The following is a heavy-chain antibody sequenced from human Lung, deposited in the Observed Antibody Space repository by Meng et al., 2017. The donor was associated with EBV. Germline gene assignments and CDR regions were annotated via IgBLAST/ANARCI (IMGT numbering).Heavy chain of an antibody. J-gene: IGHJ4*02. CDR2: LIAVFDKT. Sequence: QVQLVQSGAEVKKPGSSVKVACKTSGGSFSPHTFSWVRQAPGQGLEWMGGLIAVFDKTKAAPMFQDRVTFTADESTSTAYMELSSLTFDDTAVYFCARGRRNEPLFDYWGQGTLVTVSS. D-gene: IGHD1-14*01. V-gene: IGHV1-69*13. CDR3: ARGRRNEPLFDY. CDR1: GGSFSPHT.